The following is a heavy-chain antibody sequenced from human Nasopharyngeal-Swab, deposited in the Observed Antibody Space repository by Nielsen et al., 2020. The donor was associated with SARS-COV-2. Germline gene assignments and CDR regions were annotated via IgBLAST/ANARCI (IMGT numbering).Heavy chain of an antibody. CDR3: ARDQYGDYGDY. V-gene: IGHV3-53*01. D-gene: IGHD4-17*01. Sequence: WIRQPPGKGLERVSVIYSGGSTYYADSVKGRFTISRDNSKNTLYLQMNSLRAEDTAVYYCARDQYGDYGDYWGQGTLVTVSS. CDR2: IYSGGST. J-gene: IGHJ4*02.